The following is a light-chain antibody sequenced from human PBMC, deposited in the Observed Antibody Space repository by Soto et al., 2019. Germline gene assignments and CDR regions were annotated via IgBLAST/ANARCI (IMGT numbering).Light chain of an antibody. CDR2: GAY. CDR1: QGIRND. Sequence: QMTQSPSSLSASVGDRVTITCRASQGIRNDLGWYQQKPGKAPQLLIFGAYSLQSGMPSRFSGSSSGTDFTLSISSLQPEDFATYYCQQTYSTLTFGGGTKVDIK. CDR3: QQTYSTLT. V-gene: IGKV1-39*01. J-gene: IGKJ4*01.